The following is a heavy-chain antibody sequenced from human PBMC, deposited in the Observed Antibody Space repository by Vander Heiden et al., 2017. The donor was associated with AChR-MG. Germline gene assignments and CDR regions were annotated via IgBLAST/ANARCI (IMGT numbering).Heavy chain of an antibody. CDR2: IFSNDEK. Sequence: QVTLKESGPVLVNPTETLTLTCTLPGFPPSNARTGVIWIRQPPGKALEWLAHIFSNDEKSYSTSLKSRLTISKDTSKSQVVLTMTNMDPVDTATYYCARMSSWYGYYYYGMDVWGQGTTVTVSS. CDR3: ARMSSWYGYYYYGMDV. V-gene: IGHV2-26*01. D-gene: IGHD6-13*01. CDR1: GFPPSNARTG. J-gene: IGHJ6*02.